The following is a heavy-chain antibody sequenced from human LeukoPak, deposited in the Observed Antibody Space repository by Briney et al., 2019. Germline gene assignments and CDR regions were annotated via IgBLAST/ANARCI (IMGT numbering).Heavy chain of an antibody. Sequence: GGSLRLSCAASGFTFSSYAMLWLRHAPGKALEWVSGIRGSGGSTYYADSVKGRFTISRDNSKNTLYLQMSSLRAEDTAVYYCAKSPSSSWYYFDYWGQGTLVTVSS. CDR1: GFTFSSYA. J-gene: IGHJ4*02. V-gene: IGHV3-23*01. CDR2: IRGSGGST. D-gene: IGHD6-13*01. CDR3: AKSPSSSWYYFDY.